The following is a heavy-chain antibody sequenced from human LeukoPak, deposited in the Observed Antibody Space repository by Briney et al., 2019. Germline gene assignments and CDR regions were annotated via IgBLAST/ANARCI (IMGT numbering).Heavy chain of an antibody. V-gene: IGHV3-7*04. CDR3: VRAAPDTRYRHFDF. CDR1: GFIFRTHW. D-gene: IGHD2-2*02. CDR2: IKEDGSEK. Sequence: GGSLRLSCVASGFIFRTHWMKWVRQAPGKGMEWVADIKEDGSEKFYADSVKGRFIISRDNAEKSLSLQMSSLRVEDTAVYYCVRAAPDTRYRHFDFWGRGTLVSVSS. J-gene: IGHJ2*01.